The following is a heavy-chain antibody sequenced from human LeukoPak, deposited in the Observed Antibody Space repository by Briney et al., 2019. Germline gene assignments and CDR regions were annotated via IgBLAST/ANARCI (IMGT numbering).Heavy chain of an antibody. J-gene: IGHJ4*02. Sequence: ASVKVSCKASGYTFTNYAIHWVRQAPGQRLEWMGWINAGNDNTRYSQKFQGRVTITRDTSASTAYMELSSLRSEDTAVYYCARDGWSAYYYDSSGPYEGYFDYWGQGTLVTVSS. V-gene: IGHV1-3*01. CDR2: INAGNDNT. CDR1: GYTFTNYA. CDR3: ARDGWSAYYYDSSGPYEGYFDY. D-gene: IGHD3-22*01.